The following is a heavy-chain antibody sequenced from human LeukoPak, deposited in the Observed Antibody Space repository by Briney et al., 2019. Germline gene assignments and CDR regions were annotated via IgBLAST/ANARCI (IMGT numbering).Heavy chain of an antibody. Sequence: GGSLRLSCAASGFTVSSNYMSWVRQAPGKGLEWVSVIYSGGSTYYADSVKGRFTISRDNSKNTLYLQMNSLRAEDTAMYYCARTFLRDYYYMDVWGKGTTVTVSS. CDR2: IYSGGST. CDR1: GFTVSSNY. D-gene: IGHD3-16*01. J-gene: IGHJ6*03. V-gene: IGHV3-53*01. CDR3: ARTFLRDYYYMDV.